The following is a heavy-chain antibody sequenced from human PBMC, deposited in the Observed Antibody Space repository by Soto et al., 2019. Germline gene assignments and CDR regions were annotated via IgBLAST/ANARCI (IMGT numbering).Heavy chain of an antibody. D-gene: IGHD3-3*01. V-gene: IGHV4-59*06. CDR1: GGSISSFY. Sequence: SETLSLTCTVSGGSISSFYWSWIRQHPGKGLEWIGYIYYSGSTYYNPSLKSRVTISVDTSKNQFSLKLSSVTAADTAVYYCARSTIFGVVSIGGAFDIWGQGTMVTVSS. J-gene: IGHJ3*02. CDR2: IYYSGST. CDR3: ARSTIFGVVSIGGAFDI.